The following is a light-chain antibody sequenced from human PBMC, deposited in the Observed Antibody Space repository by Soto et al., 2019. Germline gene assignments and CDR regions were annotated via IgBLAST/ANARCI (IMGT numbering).Light chain of an antibody. J-gene: IGLJ3*02. V-gene: IGLV1-47*02. CDR2: RDS. Sequence: QPVLTQPPSASGTPGQRITMSCSGTNSNIGGHSVYWYQQFPGTAPKLLLYRDSQRPSGVPDRFSGSRSGTSSSLAISGLRSEDEADYYCAAWDDSLRGWVFGGGTKLTVL. CDR3: AAWDDSLRGWV. CDR1: NSNIGGHS.